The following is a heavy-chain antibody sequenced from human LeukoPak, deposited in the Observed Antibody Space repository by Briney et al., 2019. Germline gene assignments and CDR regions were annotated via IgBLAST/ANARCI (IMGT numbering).Heavy chain of an antibody. Sequence: GRSLRLSCAASGFTFDDYAMHWVRQAPGKGLEWVSGISWNSGSIDFADSVRGRFTISRDNAKNSLYLQMNSLRAEDTAFYCVKDSAPRKLMATTGLRGFDYWGQGTLVTVSS. V-gene: IGHV3-9*01. J-gene: IGHJ4*02. CDR2: ISWNSGSI. D-gene: IGHD5-24*01. CDR1: GFTFDDYA. CDR3: VKDSAPRKLMATTGLRGFDY.